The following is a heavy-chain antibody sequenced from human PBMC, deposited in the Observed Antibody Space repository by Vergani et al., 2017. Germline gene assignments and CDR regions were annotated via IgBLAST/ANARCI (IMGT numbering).Heavy chain of an antibody. V-gene: IGHV3-30*02. D-gene: IGHD2-21*02. J-gene: IGHJ4*02. CDR2: IGNAGINT. Sequence: QVQLVESAGGVVQPGGSLRLSCAASGFTFSNFGMHWIRQAPGKGLEWMAYIGNAGINTRYRDAVKGRFTVSRDNSKDILYLQMDSLRSEDTALYYCAKYLRDSTDGLPDSWGPGTLVIVSS. CDR3: AKYLRDSTDGLPDS. CDR1: GFTFSNFG.